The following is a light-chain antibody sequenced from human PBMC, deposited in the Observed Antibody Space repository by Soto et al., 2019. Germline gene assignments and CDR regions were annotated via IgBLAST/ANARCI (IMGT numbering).Light chain of an antibody. CDR1: QSVDSTY. V-gene: IGKV3-20*01. Sequence: ELVLTQSPGTLSLSPGERATLSCRASQSVDSTYLAWYQQKPAQAPRLLIYGASSRATGIPDRFSGSGPGTDFTLTINSLEPEDFAGYYCQQYSRSPPITFGQGTRLEI. CDR2: GAS. CDR3: QQYSRSPPIT. J-gene: IGKJ5*01.